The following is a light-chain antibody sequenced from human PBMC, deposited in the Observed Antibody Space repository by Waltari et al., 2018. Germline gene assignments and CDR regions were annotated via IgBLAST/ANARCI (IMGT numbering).Light chain of an antibody. J-gene: IGLJ2*01. Sequence: SYDLTQPPSVSVSPGETASITCSGDKLEDKYVSWYQQKPGQSPVLVMYRDNMRPSGIPERFSGSNSGTTATLTISGTQAMDEADFYCQAWDDSTVIFGGGTKLTVL. CDR2: RDN. V-gene: IGLV3-1*01. CDR1: KLEDKY. CDR3: QAWDDSTVI.